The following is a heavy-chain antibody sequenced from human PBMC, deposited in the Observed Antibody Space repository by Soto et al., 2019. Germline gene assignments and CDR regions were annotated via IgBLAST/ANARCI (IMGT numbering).Heavy chain of an antibody. CDR1: GGSVSSGSYY. V-gene: IGHV4-61*01. CDR3: VGAVDYYDSSGYKVDY. D-gene: IGHD3-22*01. J-gene: IGHJ4*02. CDR2: IYYSGST. Sequence: QVQLQESGPGLVKPSETLSLTCTVSGGSVSSGSYYWSWIRQPPGKGLEWIGYIYYSGSTNNNPTPKSRVTISVDTSKNQFSRKLSSVTAADTAVYYCVGAVDYYDSSGYKVDYWGQGTLVTVSS.